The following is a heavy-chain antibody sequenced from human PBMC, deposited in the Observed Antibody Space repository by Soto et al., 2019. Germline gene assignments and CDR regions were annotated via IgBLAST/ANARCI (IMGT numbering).Heavy chain of an antibody. CDR3: AKDIAGSGWYSLDY. Sequence: VQLVESGGVVVQPGGSLRLSCAASGFTFGDCTMHWVRQAPGKGLEWVSLIDWDGGSTYYADSVKGRFTISRDNSKNSLYLQMNSLRTEDTAFYYCAKDIAGSGWYSLDYWGQGTLVTVSS. CDR1: GFTFGDCT. D-gene: IGHD6-19*01. CDR2: IDWDGGST. V-gene: IGHV3-43*01. J-gene: IGHJ4*02.